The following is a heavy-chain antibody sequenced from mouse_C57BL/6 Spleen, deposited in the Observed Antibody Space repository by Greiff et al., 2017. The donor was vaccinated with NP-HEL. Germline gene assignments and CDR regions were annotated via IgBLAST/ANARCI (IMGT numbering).Heavy chain of an antibody. Sequence: EVKLMESGGGLVQPKGSLKLSCAASGFSFNTYAMNWVRQAPGKGLEWVARIRSKSNNYATYYADSVKDRFTISRDDSESMLYLQMNNLKTEDTAMYYCVRQTGAWFAYWGQGTLVTVAA. CDR1: GFSFNTYA. D-gene: IGHD4-1*01. J-gene: IGHJ3*01. CDR2: IRSKSNNYAT. V-gene: IGHV10-1*01. CDR3: VRQTGAWFAY.